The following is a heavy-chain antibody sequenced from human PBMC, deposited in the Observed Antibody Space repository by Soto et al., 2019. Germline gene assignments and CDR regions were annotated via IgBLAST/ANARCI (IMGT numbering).Heavy chain of an antibody. V-gene: IGHV3-21*01. D-gene: IGHD3-10*01. Sequence: GGSLRLSCAASGFTFSTYTMNWVRQAPGKGLEWISSISSGSSYIYYAGSVKGRFTISRDNAKNSLFLRMNSPRADDTAVYYCARDILSGGAYPDSWGQGTKVTVSS. CDR2: ISSGSSYI. CDR1: GFTFSTYT. J-gene: IGHJ5*01. CDR3: ARDILSGGAYPDS.